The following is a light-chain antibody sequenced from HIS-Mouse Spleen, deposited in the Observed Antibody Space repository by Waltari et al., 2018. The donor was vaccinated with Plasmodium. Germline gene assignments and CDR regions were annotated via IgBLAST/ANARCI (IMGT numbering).Light chain of an antibody. CDR2: GAS. CDR1: QSVSIN. CDR3: QQYNNWSFT. Sequence: EIVMTQSPATLSVSPGERATLSCRASQSVSINLAWYQQKPGQAPRLLNYGASTRATGIPARFSGSGSGTEFTLTISSLQSEDFAVYYCQQYNNWSFTFGPGTKVDIK. V-gene: IGKV3-15*01. J-gene: IGKJ3*01.